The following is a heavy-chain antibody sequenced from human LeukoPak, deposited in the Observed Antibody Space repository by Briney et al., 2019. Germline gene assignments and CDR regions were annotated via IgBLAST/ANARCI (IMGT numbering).Heavy chain of an antibody. V-gene: IGHV1-69*06. CDR2: IIPIFGTV. J-gene: IGHJ4*02. D-gene: IGHD2-2*01. CDR1: GGTFSSYA. Sequence: SVKVSCKASGGTFSSYAISWVRQAPGQGLEWMGGIIPIFGTVNYAQKFQGRVTITADKSTSTAYMELSSLGSEDTAVYYCAGGQLLSNYFDYWGQGTLVTVSS. CDR3: AGGQLLSNYFDY.